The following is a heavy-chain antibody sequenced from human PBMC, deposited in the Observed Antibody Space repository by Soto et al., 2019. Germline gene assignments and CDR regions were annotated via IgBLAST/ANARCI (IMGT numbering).Heavy chain of an antibody. CDR3: ARDVSSGYYSPYPYEYYFDY. CDR1: GYTFTSYG. CDR2: ISAYNGNT. D-gene: IGHD3-22*01. J-gene: IGHJ4*02. Sequence: QVQLVQSGAEVKKPGASVKVSCKASGYTFTSYGISWVRQAPGQGLEWMGWISAYNGNTNYAQKLQGRVTMTTDTLTSTAYMELRSLRSDDTAVYYCARDVSSGYYSPYPYEYYFDYWCQGTLVTVSS. V-gene: IGHV1-18*01.